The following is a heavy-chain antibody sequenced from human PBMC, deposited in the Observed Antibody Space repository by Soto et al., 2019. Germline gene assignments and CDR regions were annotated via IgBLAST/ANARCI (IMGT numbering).Heavy chain of an antibody. D-gene: IGHD2-2*01. Sequence: PGGSLRLSCAASGFTFSNAWMSWVRQAPGKGLEWVGRIKSKTDGGTTDYAAPVKGRFTISRDDSKNTLYLQMNSLKTEDTAVYYCTTVKYQLLSRVSGFFGDLSGADYGMDVWGQGTTVTVSS. V-gene: IGHV3-15*01. J-gene: IGHJ6*02. CDR1: GFTFSNAW. CDR2: IKSKTDGGTT. CDR3: TTVKYQLLSRVSGFFGDLSGADYGMDV.